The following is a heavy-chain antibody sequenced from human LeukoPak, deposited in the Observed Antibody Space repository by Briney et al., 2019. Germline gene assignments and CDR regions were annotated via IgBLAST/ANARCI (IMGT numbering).Heavy chain of an antibody. CDR1: GGSFSGYY. CDR3: ARGRRPRITIFGGGGGLGAGFDY. J-gene: IGHJ4*02. D-gene: IGHD3-3*01. Sequence: SETLSLTCAVYGGSFSGYYWSWIRQPPGKGLEWIGEINHSGSTNYNPSLKSRVTISVDTSKNQFSLKLSSVTAADTAVYYCARGRRPRITIFGGGGGLGAGFDYGGQGTLVTVSS. V-gene: IGHV4-34*01. CDR2: INHSGST.